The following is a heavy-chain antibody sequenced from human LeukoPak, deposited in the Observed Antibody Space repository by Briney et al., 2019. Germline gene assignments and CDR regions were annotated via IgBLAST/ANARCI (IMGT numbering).Heavy chain of an antibody. Sequence: SETLSLTCTVSGGSISSSTYYWGWIRQPPGKGLEWIGSIYYGGSTYYNPSLKSRVTISVDTSKNQFSLKLSSVTAADTAVYYCARHPTKWELRLSLDYWGQGILVTVSS. V-gene: IGHV4-39*01. CDR1: GGSISSSTYY. CDR2: IYYGGST. CDR3: ARHPTKWELRLSLDY. J-gene: IGHJ4*02. D-gene: IGHD1-26*01.